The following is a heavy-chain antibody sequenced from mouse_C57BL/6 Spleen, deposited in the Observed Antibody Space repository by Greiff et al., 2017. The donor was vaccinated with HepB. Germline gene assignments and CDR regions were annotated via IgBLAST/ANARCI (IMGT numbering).Heavy chain of an antibody. CDR2: INPGSGGT. D-gene: IGHD2-4*01. V-gene: IGHV1-54*01. CDR3: ARGEDDYNWYVDV. J-gene: IGHJ1*03. CDR1: GYAFTNYL. Sequence: VQLQESGAELVRPGTSVKVSCKASGYAFTNYLIEWVKQRPGQGLEWIGVINPGSGGTNYNEKFKGKATLTADKSSSTAYMQLSSLTSEDSAVYFCARGEDDYNWYVDVWGTRTTVTVSS.